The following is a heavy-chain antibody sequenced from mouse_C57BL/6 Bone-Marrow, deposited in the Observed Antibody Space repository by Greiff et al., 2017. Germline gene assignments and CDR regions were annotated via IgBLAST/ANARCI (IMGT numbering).Heavy chain of an antibody. D-gene: IGHD2-3*01. V-gene: IGHV1-61*01. CDR3: AREDDGYSAWFAY. CDR2: IYPSDSET. J-gene: IGHJ3*01. Sequence: VQLQQSGAELVRPGSSVKLSCKASGYTFTSYWMDWVKQRPGQGLEWIGNIYPSDSETHYNQKFKDKATLTVDKSSSTAYMQLSSLTSEDSAVYYCAREDDGYSAWFAYWGQGTLVTVSA. CDR1: GYTFTSYW.